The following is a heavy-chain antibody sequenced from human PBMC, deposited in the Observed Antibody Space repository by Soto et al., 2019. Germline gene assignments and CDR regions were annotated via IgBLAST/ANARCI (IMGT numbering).Heavy chain of an antibody. D-gene: IGHD6-25*01. CDR2: IGSSTSYT. CDR1: GFAFSSYS. CDR3: ARDRRLHDFFYYGMDV. Sequence: GRSLRLSCAASGFAFSSYSMNWVRQAPGKGLEWVSLIGSSTSYTYYADSVKGRFTISRDNAKNSLYLQMNSLRAENTAVYYCARDRRLHDFFYYGMDVWGQGTTVTVSS. V-gene: IGHV3-21*01. J-gene: IGHJ6*02.